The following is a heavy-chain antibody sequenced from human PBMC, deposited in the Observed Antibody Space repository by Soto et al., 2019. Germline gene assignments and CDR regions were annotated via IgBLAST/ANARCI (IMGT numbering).Heavy chain of an antibody. V-gene: IGHV3-33*01. D-gene: IGHD3-10*01. J-gene: IGHJ4*02. CDR1: GFTFSSYG. CDR3: ARDSYGPGRNGLDY. CDR2: IWYDGSNK. Sequence: QVQLVESGGGVVQPGRSLRLSCAASGFTFSSYGMHWVRQAPGKGLEWVAVIWYDGSNKYYADSVKGRFTISRDNSKNTLYLQMNSLRAEDTAVYYCARDSYGPGRNGLDYWGQGTLVTVSS.